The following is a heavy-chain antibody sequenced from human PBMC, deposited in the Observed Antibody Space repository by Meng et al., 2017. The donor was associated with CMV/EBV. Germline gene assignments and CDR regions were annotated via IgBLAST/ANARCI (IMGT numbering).Heavy chain of an antibody. CDR1: GFSPSTSGVG. CDR3: AHRGRIAAAGTDWFDP. V-gene: IGHV2-5*02. J-gene: IGHJ5*02. Sequence: IPLKDACPTLVKPTQSLTLTCTFSGFSPSTSGVGVGWIRQPPGKALEWLALIYWDDDKRYSPSLKSRLTITKDTSKNQVVLTMTNMDPVDTATYYCAHRGRIAAAGTDWFDPWGQGTLVTVSS. D-gene: IGHD6-13*01. CDR2: IYWDDDK.